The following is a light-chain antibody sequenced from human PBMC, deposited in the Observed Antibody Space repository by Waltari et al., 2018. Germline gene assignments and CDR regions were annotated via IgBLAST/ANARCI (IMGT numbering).Light chain of an antibody. Sequence: EVVMTQSPATLSLSPGERATLSCRASQSITTNLAWYQHKPGQAPRLLIYDASTRATSGPARFSGSESGTEFTLTISSLQSEDFAVYYCQQYNRWPPITFGQGTRLAIK. CDR1: QSITTN. J-gene: IGKJ5*01. CDR3: QQYNRWPPIT. V-gene: IGKV3-15*01. CDR2: DAS.